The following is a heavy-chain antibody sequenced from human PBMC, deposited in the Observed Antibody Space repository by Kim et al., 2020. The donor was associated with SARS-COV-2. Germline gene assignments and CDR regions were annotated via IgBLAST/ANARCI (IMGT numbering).Heavy chain of an antibody. D-gene: IGHD4-17*01. CDR2: IKSKTDGGTT. J-gene: IGHJ6*02. CDR1: GFTFSNAW. CDR3: TTEAYGDYEGGMDWYGMDV. Sequence: GGSLRLSCAASGFTFSNAWMSWVRQAPGKGLEWVGRIKSKTDGGTTDYAAPVKGRFTISRDDSKNTLYLQMNSLKTEDAAVYYCTTEAYGDYEGGMDWYGMDVWGQGTTVTVSS. V-gene: IGHV3-15*01.